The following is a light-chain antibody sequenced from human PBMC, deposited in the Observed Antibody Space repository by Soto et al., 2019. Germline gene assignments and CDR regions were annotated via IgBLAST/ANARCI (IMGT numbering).Light chain of an antibody. CDR1: SSDVGGYNY. CDR2: EVS. CDR3: SSYTGSITLI. Sequence: QSVLTQPASVSGSPGQSITISCTGTSSDVGGYNYVSWYQQHPGKAPKLMIYEVSNRPSGVSNRFSGSKSGNTASLTISGLQAEDEADYYCSSYTGSITLIFGGGTKVTVL. J-gene: IGLJ2*01. V-gene: IGLV2-14*01.